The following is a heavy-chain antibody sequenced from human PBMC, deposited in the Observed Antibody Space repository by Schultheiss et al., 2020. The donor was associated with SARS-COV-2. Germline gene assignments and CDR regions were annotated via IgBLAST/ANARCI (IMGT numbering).Heavy chain of an antibody. CDR3: TTVSYYYDSSGYGYDS. CDR1: GFTVSSNY. V-gene: IGHV3-53*01. CDR2: IYSSGST. Sequence: GGSLRLSCAASGFTVSSNYMSWVRQAPGKGLEWVSIIYSSGSTYYADSVKGRFTISRDNSRNTLYLQMNSLKTEDTAVYYCTTVSYYYDSSGYGYDSWGQGTLVTVSS. D-gene: IGHD3-22*01. J-gene: IGHJ5*01.